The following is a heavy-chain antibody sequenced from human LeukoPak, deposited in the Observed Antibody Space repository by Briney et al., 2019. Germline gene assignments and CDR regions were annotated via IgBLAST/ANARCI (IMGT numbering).Heavy chain of an antibody. D-gene: IGHD1/OR15-1a*01. J-gene: IGHJ4*02. V-gene: IGHV4-39*07. CDR3: ARERTTTDYPYQRYFDY. CDR1: GGSISSSSYY. Sequence: SETLSLTCTVSGGSISSSSYYWGWFRQPPGKGLEWIGSIYYSGSTYYNPSLKSRVTISVDTSKNQFSLKLSSVTAADTAVYYCARERTTTDYPYQRYFDYWGQGTLVTVSS. CDR2: IYYSGST.